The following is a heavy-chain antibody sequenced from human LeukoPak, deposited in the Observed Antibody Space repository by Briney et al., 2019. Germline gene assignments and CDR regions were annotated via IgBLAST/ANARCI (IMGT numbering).Heavy chain of an antibody. CDR1: GGSISSYY. V-gene: IGHV4-59*01. Sequence: SETLSLTCTVSGGSISSYYWSWIRQPPGKGLEWIGYIYYSGSTNYNPSLKSRFTISVDTSKNQFSLKLSSVTAADTAVYYCARGPWPSGYSYGYYFDYWGQGTLVTVSS. CDR3: ARGPWPSGYSYGYYFDY. J-gene: IGHJ4*02. D-gene: IGHD5-18*01. CDR2: IYYSGST.